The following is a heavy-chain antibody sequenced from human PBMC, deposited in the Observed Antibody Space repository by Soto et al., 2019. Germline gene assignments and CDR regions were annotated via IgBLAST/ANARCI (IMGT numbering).Heavy chain of an antibody. V-gene: IGHV3-30*18. J-gene: IGHJ6*02. Sequence: GSLRLSCAASGFTFSSYGMHWVRQAPGKGLEWVAVISYDGSNKYYADSVKGRFTISRDNSKNTLYLQMNSLRAEDTAVYYCAKDQRGYSYDYGMDVWGQGTMVTVSS. CDR1: GFTFSSYG. D-gene: IGHD5-18*01. CDR2: ISYDGSNK. CDR3: AKDQRGYSYDYGMDV.